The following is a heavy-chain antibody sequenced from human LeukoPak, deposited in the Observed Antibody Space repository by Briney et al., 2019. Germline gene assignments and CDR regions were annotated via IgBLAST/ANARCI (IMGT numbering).Heavy chain of an antibody. J-gene: IGHJ6*03. Sequence: GGSLRLSCAASGFTFSSYWMHWVRQAPGKGLVWVSRINSDGSSTSYADSVKGRFTISRDNAKNTLYLQMNSLRAEDTAVYYCARDTVYYDDSSGYYSPYYYYYMDVWGKGTTVTVSS. CDR2: INSDGSST. CDR1: GFTFSSYW. D-gene: IGHD3-22*01. V-gene: IGHV3-74*01. CDR3: ARDTVYYDDSSGYYSPYYYYYMDV.